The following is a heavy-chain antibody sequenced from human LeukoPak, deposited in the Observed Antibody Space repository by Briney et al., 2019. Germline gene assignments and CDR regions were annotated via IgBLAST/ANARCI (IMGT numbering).Heavy chain of an antibody. CDR1: GYTFTSYG. V-gene: IGHV1-18*01. CDR3: ARDLRNMVGARPRLFDY. CDR2: ISAYNGNT. Sequence: ASVKVSCKASGYTFTSYGISWVRQAPGQGLEWMGWISAYNGNTNYARKLQGRVTMTTDTSTSTAYMELRSLRSDDTAVYYCARDLRNMVGARPRLFDYWGQGTLVTVSS. J-gene: IGHJ4*02. D-gene: IGHD1-26*01.